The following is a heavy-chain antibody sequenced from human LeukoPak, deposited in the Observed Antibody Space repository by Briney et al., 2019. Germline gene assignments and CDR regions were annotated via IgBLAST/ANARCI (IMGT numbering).Heavy chain of an antibody. D-gene: IGHD2-21*02. J-gene: IGHJ3*02. Sequence: IINPSGGSTSYAQKFQGRVTITRDTSTSAVYMELSSLRSEDTAVYYCARSRLRDDAFDIWGQGTMVTVSS. CDR3: ARSRLRDDAFDI. V-gene: IGHV1-46*01. CDR2: INPSGGST.